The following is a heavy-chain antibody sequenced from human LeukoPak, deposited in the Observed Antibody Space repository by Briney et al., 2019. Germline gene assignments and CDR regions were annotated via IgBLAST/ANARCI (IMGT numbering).Heavy chain of an antibody. CDR2: INRDGSTT. D-gene: IGHD5-12*01. CDR3: AKESGYDVDLEY. CDR1: GFTFSNYW. V-gene: IGHV3-74*03. Sequence: GGSLRLSCAASGFTFSNYWVHWVRQAPGKGLVWVSRINRDGSTTKYADSVKGRFTISRDNAKNTVYLQMSSLRAEDTAVYYCAKESGYDVDLEYWGQGALVTVSS. J-gene: IGHJ4*02.